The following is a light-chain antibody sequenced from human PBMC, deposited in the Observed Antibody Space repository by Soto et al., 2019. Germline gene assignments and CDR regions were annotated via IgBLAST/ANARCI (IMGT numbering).Light chain of an antibody. CDR3: TSYSSYRVLV. Sequence: QSALTQPASVSGSLGESITISCTGTSSDIGGYKYVSWYQQHPGKAPKLIIFEVSNRPSGVSDRFSGSNSGNTASLTISWLKAEDEADYYCTSYSSYRVLVLGGGTKLTVL. CDR2: EVS. V-gene: IGLV2-14*01. J-gene: IGLJ3*02. CDR1: SSDIGGYKY.